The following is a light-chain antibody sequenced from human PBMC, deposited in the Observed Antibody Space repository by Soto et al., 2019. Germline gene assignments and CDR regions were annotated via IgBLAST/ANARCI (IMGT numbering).Light chain of an antibody. CDR1: RSVSSNY. Sequence: EIVLTQSPDTLSLSPGESATLSCRASRSVSSNYLAWYQQKPGQAPRLLVAGTSSRATGIPDRFSGSGSGTDFTLTISGLDPEDFAVYYCQQFSSSPPGVIFGGGTLLEMK. CDR2: GTS. J-gene: IGKJ4*01. CDR3: QQFSSSPPGVI. V-gene: IGKV3-20*01.